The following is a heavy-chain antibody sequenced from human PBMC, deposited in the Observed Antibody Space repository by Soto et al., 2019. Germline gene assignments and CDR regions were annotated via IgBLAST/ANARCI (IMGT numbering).Heavy chain of an antibody. CDR1: GGSISSGDYY. Sequence: LSLTCTVSGGSISSGDYYWSWIREPPGKGLEWIGYIYYSGSTYYNPSLKSRVTISVDTSKNQFSLKLSSVTAADTAVYYCARAPTGLGHYFDYWGQGTLVTVSS. V-gene: IGHV4-30-4*01. J-gene: IGHJ4*02. D-gene: IGHD2-8*02. CDR3: ARAPTGLGHYFDY. CDR2: IYYSGST.